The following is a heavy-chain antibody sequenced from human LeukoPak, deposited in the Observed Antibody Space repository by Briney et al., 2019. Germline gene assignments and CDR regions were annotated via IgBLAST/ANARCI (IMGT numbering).Heavy chain of an antibody. J-gene: IGHJ5*02. CDR3: ARHYDYVWGSYRYYWFDP. CDR1: GGSFSGYY. CDR2: INHSGST. V-gene: IGHV4-34*01. Sequence: SETLSLTCAVYGGSFSGYYWSWIRQPPGKGLEWIGEINHSGSTNYNPSLKSRVTISVDTSKNQFSLKLSSVTAADTAVYYCARHYDYVWGSYRYYWFDPWGQGTLVTVSS. D-gene: IGHD3-16*02.